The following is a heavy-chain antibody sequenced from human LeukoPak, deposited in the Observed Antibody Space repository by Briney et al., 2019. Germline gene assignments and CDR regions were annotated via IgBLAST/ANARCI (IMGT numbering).Heavy chain of an antibody. CDR2: IYYSGST. CDR3: ARGAGDNWFDP. V-gene: IGHV4-59*12. Sequence: SETLSLTCSVSGGSISGYYWSWIRQPPGKGLEWIGYIYYSGSTNYNPSLESRITISVDTSKNQFSLKLSSVTAADTAVYYCARGAGDNWFDPWGQGTLVTVSS. CDR1: GGSISGYY. J-gene: IGHJ5*02.